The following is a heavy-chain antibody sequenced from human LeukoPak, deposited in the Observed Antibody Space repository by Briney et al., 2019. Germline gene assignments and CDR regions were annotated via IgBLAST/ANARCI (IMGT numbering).Heavy chain of an antibody. D-gene: IGHD1-7*01. J-gene: IGHJ3*02. CDR3: AREKANNWNYVAAFDI. Sequence: SETLSLTCTVSGGSISSSNYYWGAIGQPPGKGLKWIGSLYYSGSIYYNPSLKSRVTMSVDTSKNQFSLKLSSVTAADTAMYYCAREKANNWNYVAAFDIWGQGTMVTVSS. V-gene: IGHV4-39*07. CDR2: LYYSGSI. CDR1: GGSISSSNYY.